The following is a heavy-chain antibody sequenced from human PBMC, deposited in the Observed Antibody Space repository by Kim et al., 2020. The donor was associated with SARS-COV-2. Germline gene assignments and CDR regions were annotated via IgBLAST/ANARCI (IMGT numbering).Heavy chain of an antibody. D-gene: IGHD6-19*01. Sequence: GGSLRLSCAASGFTVSSNYMSWVRQAPGKGLEWVSVIYSGGSTYYADSVKGRFTISRDNSKNTLYLQMNSLRAEDTAVYYCARDPKYSSGWYGTKSRDKLDRVAWSQGTLATVSS. V-gene: IGHV3-53*01. CDR3: ARDPKYSSGWYGTKSRDKLDRVA. CDR2: IYSGGST. J-gene: IGHJ5*02. CDR1: GFTVSSNY.